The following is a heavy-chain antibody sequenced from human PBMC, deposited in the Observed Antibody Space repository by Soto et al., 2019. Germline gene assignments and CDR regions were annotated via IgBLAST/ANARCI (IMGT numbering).Heavy chain of an antibody. J-gene: IGHJ4*02. CDR3: AKEDNAIIVVVIGYFDY. D-gene: IGHD3-22*01. CDR1: GFNFDAYA. V-gene: IGHV3-23*01. CDR2: ISGSGGST. Sequence: GGSLRLSCTPFGFNFDAYAMSWVRQAPGRGLEWVSAISGSGGSTYYADSVKGRFTISRDNSKNTLYLQMNSLRAEDTAVYYCAKEDNAIIVVVIGYFDYWGQGTLVTVSS.